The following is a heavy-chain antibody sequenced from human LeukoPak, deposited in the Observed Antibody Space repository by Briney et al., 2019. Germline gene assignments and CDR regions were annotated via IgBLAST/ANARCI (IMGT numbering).Heavy chain of an antibody. V-gene: IGHV3-13*04. J-gene: IGHJ5*02. Sequence: GGSLRLSCAAPGFTFSNYDMHWVRQATGKGLEWVSTIGTAGDTYYPGSVKGRFTISRENTKKSLYLQMNSLRAGDTAVYNCVRGRGYCRGGNCHLYWFDPWGQGTLVTVSS. CDR2: IGTAGDT. CDR1: GFTFSNYD. CDR3: VRGRGYCRGGNCHLYWFDP. D-gene: IGHD2-15*01.